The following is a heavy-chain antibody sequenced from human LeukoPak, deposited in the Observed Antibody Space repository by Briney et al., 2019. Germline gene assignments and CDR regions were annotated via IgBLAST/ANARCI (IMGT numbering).Heavy chain of an antibody. Sequence: GGSLRLSCAASGFTFDDYAMHWVRQAPGKGLEWVSGISWNSGSIGYADSVKGRFTISRDNAKNSLYLQMNGLRAEDTALYYCAKGSHYYDSSGYYSDYWGQGTLVTVSS. J-gene: IGHJ4*02. CDR1: GFTFDDYA. CDR2: ISWNSGSI. D-gene: IGHD3-22*01. CDR3: AKGSHYYDSSGYYSDY. V-gene: IGHV3-9*01.